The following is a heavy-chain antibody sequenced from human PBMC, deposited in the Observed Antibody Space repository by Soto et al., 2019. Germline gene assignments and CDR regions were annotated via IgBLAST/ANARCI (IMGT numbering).Heavy chain of an antibody. D-gene: IGHD6-13*01. J-gene: IGHJ4*02. V-gene: IGHV3-23*01. CDR2: ISGSGGST. CDR3: ANLFTLKQQLVQNDY. CDR1: GFTFSSYA. Sequence: GGSLRLSSAASGFTFSSYAMSWVRQAPGKGLEWVSAISGSGGSTYYADSVKGRFTISRDNSKNTLYLQMNSLRAEDTAVYYCANLFTLKQQLVQNDYWGQGTLVTVSS.